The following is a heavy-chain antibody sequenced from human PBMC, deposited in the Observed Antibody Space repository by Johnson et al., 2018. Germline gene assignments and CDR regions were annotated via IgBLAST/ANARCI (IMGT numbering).Heavy chain of an antibody. CDR2: IYYSGST. V-gene: IGHV4-59*01. Sequence: QVQLQESGPGLVKPSETLSLTCTVSGGSISSYYWSWIRQPPGKGLEWIGYIYYSGSTNYNPSLKSRVTISVDTSKNQFSLKLSSVTAADTAVYYCARLPPVEGLNTWAFEIWGQGTMVTVSS. J-gene: IGHJ3*02. CDR3: ARLPPVEGLNTWAFEI. CDR1: GGSISSYY. D-gene: IGHD3/OR15-3a*01.